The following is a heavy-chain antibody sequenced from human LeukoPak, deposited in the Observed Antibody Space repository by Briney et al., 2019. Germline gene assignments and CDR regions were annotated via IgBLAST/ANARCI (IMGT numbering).Heavy chain of an antibody. V-gene: IGHV1-2*02. Sequence: ASVKVSCKASGYTLTGYYMHWVRQAPGQGLEWMGWINPNTDGTMYTQKFEDRVTVSWDTSIATTYMELSSLTSDDTAVYYCARDRRGLRHYDWFIDQWGQGTLVTVSS. D-gene: IGHD3-9*01. CDR3: ARDRRGLRHYDWFIDQ. CDR1: GYTLTGYY. J-gene: IGHJ4*02. CDR2: INPNTDGT.